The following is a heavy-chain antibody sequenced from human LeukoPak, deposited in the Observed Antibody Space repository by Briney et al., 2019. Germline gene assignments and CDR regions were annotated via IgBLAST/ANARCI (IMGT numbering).Heavy chain of an antibody. V-gene: IGHV3-7*01. CDR3: ARATKNWFDP. Sequence: GGPLRLSCAASGFTFRSYWMSWVRQAPGKGLEWVANIKEDGSEKYFVDSVKGRFTISRDNAKHSVYLQMNSLRGEDTAVYYCARATKNWFDPWGQGTLVTVSS. CDR2: IKEDGSEK. J-gene: IGHJ5*02. CDR1: GFTFRSYW.